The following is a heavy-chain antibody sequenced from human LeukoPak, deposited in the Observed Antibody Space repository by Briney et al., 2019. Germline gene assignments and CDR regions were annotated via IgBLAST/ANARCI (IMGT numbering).Heavy chain of an antibody. J-gene: IGHJ4*02. D-gene: IGHD1-1*01. V-gene: IGHV3-7*01. CDR1: GFTFSSYW. Sequence: QPGGSLRLSCAASGFTFSSYWMSWVRQAPGKGLEWVANIKQDGSEKYYVDSVKGRFTISRDNAKNSLYLQMNSLRAEDTAVYYCAREILRKGNWNDVIWGQGTLVTVSS. CDR2: IKQDGSEK. CDR3: AREILRKGNWNDVI.